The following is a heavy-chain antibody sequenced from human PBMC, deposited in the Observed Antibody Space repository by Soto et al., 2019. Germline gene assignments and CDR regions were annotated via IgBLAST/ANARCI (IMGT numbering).Heavy chain of an antibody. Sequence: QMQLVQSGPEVKKPGTSVKVSCKTPGFTFRSSAVHWVGQAGGHRLQWIGWIDVGSAHANYAQVLQERVTISRDMSTSTAYMELRSLRPEDTAVYYWASGVGGYIYGFASHWGPGTLVTVSS. CDR1: GFTFRSSA. D-gene: IGHD4-17*01. CDR3: ASGVGGYIYGFASH. CDR2: IDVGSAHA. J-gene: IGHJ4*02. V-gene: IGHV1-58*01.